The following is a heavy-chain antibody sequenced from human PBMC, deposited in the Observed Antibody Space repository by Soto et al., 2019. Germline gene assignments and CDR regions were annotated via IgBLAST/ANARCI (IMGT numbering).Heavy chain of an antibody. CDR3: ARGLGSSGWYSPWDAFDI. D-gene: IGHD6-19*01. J-gene: IGHJ3*02. V-gene: IGHV3-7*01. CDR2: IKQDGNEK. Sequence: EVQLVESGGGLVQPGGSLRLSVAVSGFPFIDYGRSWVRQAPGKGLEWVANIKQDGNEKYYVDSVKGRFTISRDNAKNSLYLQMNSLRAEDTAVYYCARGLGSSGWYSPWDAFDIWGQGTMVTVSS. CDR1: GFPFIDYG.